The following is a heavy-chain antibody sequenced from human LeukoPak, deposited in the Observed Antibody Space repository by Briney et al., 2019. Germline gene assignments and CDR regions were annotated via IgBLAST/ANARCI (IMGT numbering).Heavy chain of an antibody. D-gene: IGHD5-24*01. V-gene: IGHV4-59*01. Sequence: PSETLSLTCTVSGGSISSYYWSWIRQPPGKGLEWIGYIYYSGSTNYNPSLKSRVTISVDTSKNQFSLKLSSVTAADTAVYYCARGEMATIPGYFDYWGQGTLVTVSS. CDR3: ARGEMATIPGYFDY. CDR1: GGSISSYY. J-gene: IGHJ4*02. CDR2: IYYSGST.